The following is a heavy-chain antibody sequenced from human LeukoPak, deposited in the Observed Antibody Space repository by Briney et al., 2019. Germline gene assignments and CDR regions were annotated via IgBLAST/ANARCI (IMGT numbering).Heavy chain of an antibody. J-gene: IGHJ4*02. Sequence: ASVKVSCKASGYTFLTYAMNRVRQAPGQGLEWMGWINTNTGNPTYAQGFTGRCVFSLDTSVSTAYLQISSLKAEDTAVYYCARDYYYTSGGGLTDWGQGTLVTVSS. V-gene: IGHV7-4-1*02. CDR1: GYTFLTYA. CDR2: INTNTGNP. CDR3: ARDYYYTSGGGLTD. D-gene: IGHD3-10*01.